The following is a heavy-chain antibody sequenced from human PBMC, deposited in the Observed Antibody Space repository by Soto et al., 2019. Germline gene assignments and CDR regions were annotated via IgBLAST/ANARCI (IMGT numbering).Heavy chain of an antibody. CDR1: GLPHSSFA. D-gene: IGHD2-21*01. V-gene: IGHV3-23*05. Sequence: GGSLRLSCTASGLPHSSFAMMWVRQSPGKGLECVSGIYGSGRGIEYADSVKGRFTISRDNSKNTVYLQMTDLRADDTAVYYCAKDAVYNDGLWLMDHWGQGTQVTISS. CDR2: IYGSGRGI. CDR3: AKDAVYNDGLWLMDH. J-gene: IGHJ4*02.